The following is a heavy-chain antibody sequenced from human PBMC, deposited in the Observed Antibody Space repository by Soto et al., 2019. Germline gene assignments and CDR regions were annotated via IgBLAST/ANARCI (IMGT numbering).Heavy chain of an antibody. J-gene: IGHJ5*02. CDR1: GGSISRCGYY. Sequence: SETLSRTCTVSGGSISRCGYYWSWIRQHPGKGLEWIGYIYYSGSTYYNTSLKSRVTISVDTSKNQFSLKLSSVTAADTAVYRCGTALGYCSSTSCDIEGNWCAPWGQGTVVRVAS. CDR3: GTALGYCSSTSCDIEGNWCAP. V-gene: IGHV4-31*03. CDR2: IYYSGST. D-gene: IGHD2-2*01.